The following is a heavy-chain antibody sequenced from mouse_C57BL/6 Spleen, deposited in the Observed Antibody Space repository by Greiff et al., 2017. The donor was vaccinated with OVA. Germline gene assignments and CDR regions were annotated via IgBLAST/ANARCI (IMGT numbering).Heavy chain of an antibody. CDR2: FYPGSGSI. V-gene: IGHV1-62-2*01. CDR1: GYTFTEYT. J-gene: IGHJ1*03. Sequence: QVQLQQSGAELVKPGASVKLSCKASGYTFTEYTIHWVKQRSGQGLEWIGWFYPGSGSIKYNEKFKDKATLTADKSSSTVYMELSRLTSEASAVYCCARHEENGAAPHWYFDVWGTGTTVTVSS. CDR3: ARHEENGAAPHWYFDV.